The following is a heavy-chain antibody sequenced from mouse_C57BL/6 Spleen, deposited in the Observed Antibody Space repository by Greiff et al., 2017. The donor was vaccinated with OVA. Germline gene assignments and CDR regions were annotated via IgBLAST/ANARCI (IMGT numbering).Heavy chain of an antibody. D-gene: IGHD1-2*01. CDR3: ARWDPARAMDY. V-gene: IGHV1-42*01. Sequence: VQLQQSGPELVKPGASVKISCKASGYSFTGYYMNWVKQSPEKSLEWIGEINPSTGGTTYNQKFKAKATLTVDKSSSTAYMQLKSLTSEDSAVYYCARWDPARAMDYWGQGTSVTVSS. J-gene: IGHJ4*01. CDR1: GYSFTGYY. CDR2: INPSTGGT.